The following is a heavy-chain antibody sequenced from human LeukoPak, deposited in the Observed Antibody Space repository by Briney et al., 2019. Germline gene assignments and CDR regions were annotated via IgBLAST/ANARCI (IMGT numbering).Heavy chain of an antibody. CDR2: ILNDGGNK. Sequence: GGSLRLSCAASGFSFSNYVMHWVRQAPGKGLEWVALILNDGGNKYYADSVKGRFTVSRDNSKNTLYLQMNSLRAEDTAVYYCARVEDYYDSSGYPSNFDYWGQGTLVTVSS. J-gene: IGHJ4*02. CDR1: GFSFSNYV. V-gene: IGHV3-30-3*01. CDR3: ARVEDYYDSSGYPSNFDY. D-gene: IGHD3-22*01.